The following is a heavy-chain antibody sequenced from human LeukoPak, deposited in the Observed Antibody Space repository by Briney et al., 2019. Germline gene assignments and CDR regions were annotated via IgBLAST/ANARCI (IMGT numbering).Heavy chain of an antibody. V-gene: IGHV3-64*01. CDR2: ISSNGGST. J-gene: IGHJ4*02. D-gene: IGHD3-22*01. CDR1: GFTFSSYA. Sequence: GGSLRLSCAASGFTFSSYAMHWVRQAPGKGLEYVSAISSNGGSTYYANSVKGRFTTSRDNSKNTLYLQMGSLRAEDMAVYYCARATSYYYDLDYWGQGTLVTVSS. CDR3: ARATSYYYDLDY.